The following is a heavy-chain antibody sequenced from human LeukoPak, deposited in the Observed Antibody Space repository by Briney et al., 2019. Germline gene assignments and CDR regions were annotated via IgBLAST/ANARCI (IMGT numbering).Heavy chain of an antibody. CDR3: ARSGTYNALLGYCSSTTCCFDY. Sequence: GGSLRLSCAASGFTFSSYTMNWVRQAPGKGLEWVSSISSSSSYIYYADSVKGRFTISRDNAKNSLYLQMNSLRAEDTAVYYCARSGTYNALLGYCSSTTCCFDYWGQGTLVTVSS. D-gene: IGHD2-2*01. CDR1: GFTFSSYT. CDR2: ISSSSSYI. V-gene: IGHV3-21*01. J-gene: IGHJ4*02.